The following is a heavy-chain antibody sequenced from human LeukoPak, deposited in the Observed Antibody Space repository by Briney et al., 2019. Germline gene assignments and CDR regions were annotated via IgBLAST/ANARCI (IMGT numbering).Heavy chain of an antibody. V-gene: IGHV1-69*13. J-gene: IGHJ4*02. CDR2: IIPIFGTA. D-gene: IGHD6-6*01. CDR3: ATDYSSSSPFDY. CDR1: GGTFSSYA. Sequence: SVKDSCKASGGTFSSYAISWVRQAPGQGLEWMGGIIPIFGTANYAQKFQGRVTITADESTSTAYMELSSLRSEDTAVYYCATDYSSSSPFDYWGQGTLVTVSS.